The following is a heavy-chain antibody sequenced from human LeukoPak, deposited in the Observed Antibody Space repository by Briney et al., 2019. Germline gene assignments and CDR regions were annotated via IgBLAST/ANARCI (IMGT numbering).Heavy chain of an antibody. CDR1: GFTFSSYW. J-gene: IGHJ4*02. CDR3: AKASSGWSPFDY. CDR2: INSDGSST. Sequence: GGSLRLSCAASGFTFSSYWMHWVRQAPGRGLVWVSRINSDGSSTSYADSVKGRFTISRDNAKNTLYLQMNSLRAEDTAVYYCAKASSGWSPFDYWGQGTLVTVSS. D-gene: IGHD6-19*01. V-gene: IGHV3-74*01.